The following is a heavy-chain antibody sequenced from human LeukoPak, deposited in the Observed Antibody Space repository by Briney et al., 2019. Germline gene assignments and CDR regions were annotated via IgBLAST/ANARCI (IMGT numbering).Heavy chain of an antibody. J-gene: IGHJ4*02. CDR1: GFTVSSNY. CDR3: ARVYSSSWYLGY. CDR2: IYSGGST. D-gene: IGHD6-13*01. V-gene: IGHV3-53*01. Sequence: GGSLRLSCAASGFTVSSNYMSWVRQAPGKGLEWVSVIYSGGSTYYADSVKGRFTISRDNSKNTLYLQMDSLRAEDTAVYYCARVYSSSWYLGYWGQGTLVTLSS.